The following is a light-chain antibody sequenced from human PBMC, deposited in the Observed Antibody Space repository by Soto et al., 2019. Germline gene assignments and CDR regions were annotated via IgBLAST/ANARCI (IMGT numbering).Light chain of an antibody. CDR3: TSPTPGSLYV. J-gene: IGLJ1*01. CDR2: RNS. CDR1: NSNIGSNY. V-gene: IGLV1-47*01. Sequence: QSVLTQSPSASGTPGQRVTISCSGINSNIGSNYVHWYQQFPGTAPKVLIYRNSQRPSGVPDRFSGSKSGISASLTISGLQAEDEADYFCTSPTPGSLYVFGSGTKLTVL.